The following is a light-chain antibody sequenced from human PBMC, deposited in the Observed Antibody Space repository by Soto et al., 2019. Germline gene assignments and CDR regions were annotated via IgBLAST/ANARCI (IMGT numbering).Light chain of an antibody. Sequence: QSALTQPASVSGSPGQSITISCTGTSSDIGAYNYVSWYRQHPGKAPKLMIYEVTNRPSGVSNRFSGSKSGNTASLTISALQAEDEADYYCSSYTSSSTTPYVFGTGTKVTVL. CDR1: SSDIGAYNY. CDR2: EVT. V-gene: IGLV2-14*01. J-gene: IGLJ1*01. CDR3: SSYTSSSTTPYV.